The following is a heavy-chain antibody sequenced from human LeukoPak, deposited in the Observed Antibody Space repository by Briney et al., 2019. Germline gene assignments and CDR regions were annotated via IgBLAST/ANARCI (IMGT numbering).Heavy chain of an antibody. CDR3: ASGAPSSGWPNFDY. V-gene: IGHV1-69*06. Sequence: GASVKVSCKASGGTFSSYAINWVRQAPGQGLEWMGGIIPIFGTANYAQKFQGRVTITADKSASTAYMELSSLRSEDTAVYYCASGAPSSGWPNFDYWGQGTLVTVSS. CDR2: IIPIFGTA. CDR1: GGTFSSYA. J-gene: IGHJ4*02. D-gene: IGHD6-19*01.